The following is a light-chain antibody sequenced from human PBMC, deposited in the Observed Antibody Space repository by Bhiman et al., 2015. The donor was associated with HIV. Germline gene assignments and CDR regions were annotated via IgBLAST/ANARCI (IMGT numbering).Light chain of an antibody. CDR3: QAWDSSTGV. Sequence: SYELTQPPSVSVSPGQTASITCSGDKLGDKYACWYQQKPGQSPVLVIYQNNKRPSGIPERFSGSKSGNTATLTISGTQAMDEADYYCQAWDSSTGVFGPGTRVTVL. J-gene: IGLJ1*01. CDR1: KLGDKY. V-gene: IGLV3-1*01. CDR2: QNN.